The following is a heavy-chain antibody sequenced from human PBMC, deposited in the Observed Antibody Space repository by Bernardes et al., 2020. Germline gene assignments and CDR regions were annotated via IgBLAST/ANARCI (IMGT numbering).Heavy chain of an antibody. CDR3: AHRASVTGMWGY. CDR1: GFSLSTNGVG. CDR2: IYWDDDK. D-gene: IGHD2-21*02. Sequence: SGPTLVKPTQTLTLTCTFSGFSLSTNGVGVAWIRQPPGKALEWLAIIYWDDDKRYNTSLNSRLTITKDTSKNQVVLTMTNMDPVDTATYYCAHRASVTGMWGYWGQGTLVTVSS. V-gene: IGHV2-5*02. J-gene: IGHJ1*01.